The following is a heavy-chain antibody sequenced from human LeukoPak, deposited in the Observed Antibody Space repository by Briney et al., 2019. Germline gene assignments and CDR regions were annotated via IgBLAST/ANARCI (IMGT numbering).Heavy chain of an antibody. J-gene: IGHJ4*02. CDR2: ISGDNPGT. D-gene: IGHD2-15*01. Sequence: GGSLRLSCAASGFTFSTYAMSWVRQTPGKGLEWVAAISGDNPGTYHANSVKGRFTISRDNSKNTLHLQMSGLRAEDTARYYCAKAPVGHCSGAFCYHFDSWGQGTLVSVSS. V-gene: IGHV3-23*01. CDR1: GFTFSTYA. CDR3: AKAPVGHCSGAFCYHFDS.